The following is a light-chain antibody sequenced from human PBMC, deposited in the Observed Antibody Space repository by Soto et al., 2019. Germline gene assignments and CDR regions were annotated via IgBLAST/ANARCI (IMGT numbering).Light chain of an antibody. CDR3: QQTYTTPEIT. CDR2: DAS. J-gene: IGKJ5*01. V-gene: IGKV1-5*01. Sequence: DNQMTQSPSTLSASVGDRVTITCRASQTIGTWLAWYQQKPGKAPELLIYDASTLEGGVPSRFSGSGSGTEFSLTITSLQPDDFASYYCQQTYTTPEITFGQGTRLEIK. CDR1: QTIGTW.